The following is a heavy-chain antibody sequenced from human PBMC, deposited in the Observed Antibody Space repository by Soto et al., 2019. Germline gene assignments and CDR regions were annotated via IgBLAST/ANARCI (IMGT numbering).Heavy chain of an antibody. J-gene: IGHJ1*01. Sequence: PVGSLRLSCAASGFTFSSYSMNWVRQAPGKGLEWVSSISSSSSYIYYADSVKGRFTISRDNAKNSLYLQMNSLRAEDTAVYYCARTAAAGTVAEYFQHWGQGTLVTVSS. D-gene: IGHD6-13*01. CDR1: GFTFSSYS. CDR3: ARTAAAGTVAEYFQH. V-gene: IGHV3-21*01. CDR2: ISSSSSYI.